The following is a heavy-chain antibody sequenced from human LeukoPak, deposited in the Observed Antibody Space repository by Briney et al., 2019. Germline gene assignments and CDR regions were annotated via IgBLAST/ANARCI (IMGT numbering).Heavy chain of an antibody. V-gene: IGHV3-23*01. D-gene: IGHD3-16*01. Sequence: GGSLRLSCTSSGFTFSSYAMSWVRQAPGKGLEWVSTIGGTGVRTYYADSVKGRFTISRDNSKNTLYLQINSLRAEDTAVYFCAKDRLGGPYFFHYWGQGTLVTVSS. CDR2: IGGTGVRT. J-gene: IGHJ4*02. CDR1: GFTFSSYA. CDR3: AKDRLGGPYFFHY.